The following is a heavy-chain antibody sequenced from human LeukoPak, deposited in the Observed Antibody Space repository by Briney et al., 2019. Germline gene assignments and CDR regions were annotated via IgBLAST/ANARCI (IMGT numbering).Heavy chain of an antibody. D-gene: IGHD6-13*01. V-gene: IGHV1-8*01. J-gene: IGHJ4*02. CDR3: ARGGSSSRRDYFDY. CDR2: MNPNSGNT. CDR1: GYTFTSYD. Sequence: VASVKVSCKTSGYTFTSYDINWVRQATGQGLEWMGWMNPNSGNTGYAQKFQGRVTMTRNTSISTAYMELSRLRSDDTAVYYCARGGSSSRRDYFDYWGQGTLVTVSS.